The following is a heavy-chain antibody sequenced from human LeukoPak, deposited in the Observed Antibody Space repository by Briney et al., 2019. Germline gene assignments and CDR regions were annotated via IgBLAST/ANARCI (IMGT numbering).Heavy chain of an antibody. CDR1: GFTFDDYA. CDR3: ARGEMATKYYFDY. Sequence: GGSLRLSCAASGFTFDDYAMHWVRQAPGKGLEWVSGISWNSGSIGYADSVKGRFTISRDNSKNTLYLQMNSLRAEDTAVYYCARGEMATKYYFDYWGQGTPVTVSS. J-gene: IGHJ4*02. CDR2: ISWNSGSI. D-gene: IGHD5-12*01. V-gene: IGHV3-9*01.